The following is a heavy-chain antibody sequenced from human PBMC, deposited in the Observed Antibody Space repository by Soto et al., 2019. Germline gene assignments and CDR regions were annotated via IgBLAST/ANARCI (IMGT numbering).Heavy chain of an antibody. CDR1: GGSISSYY. Sequence: PSETLSLTCTVSGGSISSYYWSWIRQPPGKGLEWIGYIYYTGSTNYNPSLKSRVTISVDTSKNQFSLKLSSVTAADTAVYYCASSRGSGYYPNYYYYGMDVWGQGTTVTVSS. J-gene: IGHJ6*02. CDR2: IYYTGST. CDR3: ASSRGSGYYPNYYYYGMDV. V-gene: IGHV4-59*08. D-gene: IGHD3-22*01.